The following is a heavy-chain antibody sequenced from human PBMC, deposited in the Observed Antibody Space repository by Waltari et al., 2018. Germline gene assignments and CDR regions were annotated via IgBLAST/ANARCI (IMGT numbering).Heavy chain of an antibody. CDR3: AKDGGDGYNTRGFDY. CDR1: GFTFDDYA. J-gene: IGHJ4*02. Sequence: EVQLVESGGGLVQPGRSLRLPCAASGFTFDDYAMHWVRKAPGKGLEWVSGINWKSGNIAYADSVKGRFTISRDNAKNSLYLQMNSLRAEDTALYYCAKDGGDGYNTRGFDYWGQGTLVTVSS. V-gene: IGHV3-9*01. D-gene: IGHD3-16*01. CDR2: INWKSGNI.